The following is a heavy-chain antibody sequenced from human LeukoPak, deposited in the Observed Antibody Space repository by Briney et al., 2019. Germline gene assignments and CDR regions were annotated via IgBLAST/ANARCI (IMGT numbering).Heavy chain of an antibody. CDR3: ARVEWELSPDY. CDR1: GFTLSSYW. D-gene: IGHD1-26*01. Sequence: GGSLRLSCAASGFTLSSYWMSWVRQAPGKGLEWVANIKQDGSEKYYVDSVKGRFTISRDNAKNSLYLQMNSLRAEDTAVYYCARVEWELSPDYWGQGTLVTVSS. CDR2: IKQDGSEK. V-gene: IGHV3-7*01. J-gene: IGHJ4*02.